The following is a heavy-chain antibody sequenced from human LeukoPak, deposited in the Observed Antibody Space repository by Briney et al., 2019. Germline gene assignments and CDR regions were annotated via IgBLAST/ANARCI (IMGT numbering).Heavy chain of an antibody. CDR3: AKKFKNIVVVVSASPPYGMDV. D-gene: IGHD2-15*01. Sequence: GGSLRLSCAASGFTFSSYGMHWVRQAPGKGLGWVAFIRYDGSNKYYADSVKGRFTISRDNSKNTLYPQMNSLRAGDTAVYYCAKKFKNIVVVVSASPPYGMDVWGQGTTVTVSS. J-gene: IGHJ6*02. CDR1: GFTFSSYG. CDR2: IRYDGSNK. V-gene: IGHV3-30*02.